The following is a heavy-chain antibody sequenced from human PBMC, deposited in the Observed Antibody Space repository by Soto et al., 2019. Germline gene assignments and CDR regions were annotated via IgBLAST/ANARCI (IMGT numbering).Heavy chain of an antibody. D-gene: IGHD3-22*01. CDR1: GGTFSSYA. Sequence: GASVKVSCKASGGTFSSYAISWVRQAPGQGLEWMGGIIPIFGTANYAQKFQGRVTITADESTSTAYMELSSLRSEDTAVYYCARENDSSGYYGFWPPTFGFDPWGQGTRVTVSS. J-gene: IGHJ5*02. CDR3: ARENDSSGYYGFWPPTFGFDP. CDR2: IIPIFGTA. V-gene: IGHV1-69*13.